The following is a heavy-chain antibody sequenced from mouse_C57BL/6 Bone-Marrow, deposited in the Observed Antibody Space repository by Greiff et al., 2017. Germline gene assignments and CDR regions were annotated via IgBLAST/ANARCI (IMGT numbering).Heavy chain of an antibody. V-gene: IGHV1-63*01. CDR3: ARWVYDYDAMDY. J-gene: IGHJ4*01. Sequence: VQLQQSGAELVRPGTSVKMSCTASGYTFTNYWIGWAKQRPGHGLEWIGDIYPGGGYTNYNEKFKGKATLTADKSSSTAYMQFSSLTSEDSAIYYCARWVYDYDAMDYWGQGTSVTVSS. CDR1: GYTFTNYW. D-gene: IGHD2-3*01. CDR2: IYPGGGYT.